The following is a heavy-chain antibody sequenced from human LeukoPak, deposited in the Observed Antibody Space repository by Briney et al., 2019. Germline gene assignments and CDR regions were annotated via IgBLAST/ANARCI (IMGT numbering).Heavy chain of an antibody. J-gene: IGHJ3*02. CDR2: IYYSGCT. V-gene: IGHV4-39*01. CDR3: ARSARDAFDI. Sequence: SETLSLTCTVSGGSISSSSYYWGWIRQPPGKGLEWIGSIYYSGCTYYNPSLKSRVTISVDTPKNQFSLKLSSVTAADTAVYYCARSARDAFDIWGQGTMVTVSS. CDR1: GGSISSSSYY.